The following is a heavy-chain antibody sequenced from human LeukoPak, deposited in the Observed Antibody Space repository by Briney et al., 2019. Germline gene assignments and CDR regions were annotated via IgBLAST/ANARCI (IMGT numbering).Heavy chain of an antibody. CDR3: ARAAPYDSSGYYYGSLHDAFDI. Sequence: SETLSLTCTVSGGSISSSSYYWSWIRQPPGKGLEWIGYIYYSGSTNYNPSLKSRVTISVDTSKNQFSLKLSSVTAADTAVYYCARAAPYDSSGYYYGSLHDAFDIWGQGTMVTVSS. V-gene: IGHV4-61*01. J-gene: IGHJ3*02. D-gene: IGHD3-22*01. CDR2: IYYSGST. CDR1: GGSISSSSYY.